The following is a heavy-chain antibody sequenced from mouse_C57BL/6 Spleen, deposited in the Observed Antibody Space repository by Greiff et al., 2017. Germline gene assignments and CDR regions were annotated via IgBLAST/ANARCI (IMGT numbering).Heavy chain of an antibody. CDR1: GYSITSGYY. CDR3: ARGRDGYSSWCAY. Sequence: EVQLQQSGPGLVKPSQSLSLTCSVTGYSITSGYYWNWIRQFPGNKLEWMGNISYDGSNNYNPSLKNRISITRDTSKNQFFLKLNSVTTEDTATYYCARGRDGYSSWCAYWGQGTLVTVSA. D-gene: IGHD2-3*01. J-gene: IGHJ3*01. CDR2: ISYDGSN. V-gene: IGHV3-6*01.